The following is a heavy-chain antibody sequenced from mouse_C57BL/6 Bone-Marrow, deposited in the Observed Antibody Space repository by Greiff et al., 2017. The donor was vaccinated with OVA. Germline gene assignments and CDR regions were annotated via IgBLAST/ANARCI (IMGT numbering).Heavy chain of an antibody. CDR3: GGYCYDGYAMDD. Sequence: EVQLQQSVAELVRPGASVKLSCTASGFNIKNTYMHWVKQRPEQGLEWIGRIDPANGHTKYAPKFQGKATITADTSSNTADLQLSILTSEDTAIYEGGGYCYDGYAMDDWGQGTSVTVSS. CDR1: GFNIKNTY. D-gene: IGHD2-12*01. V-gene: IGHV14-3*01. CDR2: IDPANGHT. J-gene: IGHJ4*01.